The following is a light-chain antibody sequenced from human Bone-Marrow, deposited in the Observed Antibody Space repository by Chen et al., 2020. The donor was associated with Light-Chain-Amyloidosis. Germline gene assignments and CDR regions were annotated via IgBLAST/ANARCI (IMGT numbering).Light chain of an antibody. Sequence: QSALNQPVFVAGYHGHPITLTCIGISSDVGNYNHVSWYQQHPGKAPKLLIYEVSNRPSGFSSRFSGSKSGNTASLTISGLQAEDEAFYYCTSYTGTLVFGGGTKLTVL. J-gene: IGLJ3*02. CDR1: SSDVGNYNH. CDR2: EVS. V-gene: IGLV2-14*01. CDR3: TSYTGTLV.